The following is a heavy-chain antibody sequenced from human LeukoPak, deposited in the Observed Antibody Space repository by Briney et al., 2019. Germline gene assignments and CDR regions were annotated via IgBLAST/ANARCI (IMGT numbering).Heavy chain of an antibody. J-gene: IGHJ4*02. V-gene: IGHV1-69*13. D-gene: IGHD3-22*01. CDR1: GYTFTSYG. CDR3: NYYYDSSGYYFDY. Sequence: ASVKVSCKASGYTFTSYGISWVRQAPGQGLEWMGGIIPIFGTANYAQKFQGRVAITADESTSTAYMELSSLRSEDTAVYYCNYYYDSSGYYFDYWGQGTLVTVSS. CDR2: IIPIFGTA.